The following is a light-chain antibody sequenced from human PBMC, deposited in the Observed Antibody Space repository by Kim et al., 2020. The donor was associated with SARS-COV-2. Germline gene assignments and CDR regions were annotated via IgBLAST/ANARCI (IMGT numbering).Light chain of an antibody. CDR2: GAS. J-gene: IGKJ1*01. V-gene: IGKV3-20*01. CDR3: QQYSSSPAT. Sequence: EIVLTQSPGTLSLSPGERATLSCRASQSVSSNYLAWYQQKPGQAPRLLIYGASSRATGIPDRFSGSGSGTDFTLTITRLEPEDFAVYYCQQYSSSPATLGQGTKLEI. CDR1: QSVSSNY.